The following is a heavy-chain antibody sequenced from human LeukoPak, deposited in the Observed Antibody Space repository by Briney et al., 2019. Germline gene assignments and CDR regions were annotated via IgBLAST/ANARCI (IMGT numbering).Heavy chain of an antibody. Sequence: LILFCAASGFTFRKYWMLWVRHAPGKERESVSRITQDWTAPTCGDSVKGRFTVSRDNADNTMFLRMNSVRDEDTAVYYCATKQWLAPPPDSWGQGTPVTVTS. V-gene: IGHV3-74*01. CDR2: ITQDWTAP. CDR1: GFTFRKYW. J-gene: IGHJ4*02. D-gene: IGHD6-19*01. CDR3: ATKQWLAPPPDS.